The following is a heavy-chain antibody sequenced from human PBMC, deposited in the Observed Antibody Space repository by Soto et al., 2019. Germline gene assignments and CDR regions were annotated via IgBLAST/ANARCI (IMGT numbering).Heavy chain of an antibody. CDR3: ARDKITGLFDY. D-gene: IGHD2-8*02. J-gene: IGHJ4*01. CDR1: GGSFSGYY. Sequence: SETLSLTCAVYGGSFSGYYWTWIRQPPGTGLEWIGEINHSGITNYNPSLKSRVTISVDTSKNQFSLKLTSVTAADTAVYYCARDKITGLFDYRGHPTLVTVSS. CDR2: INHSGIT. V-gene: IGHV4-34*01.